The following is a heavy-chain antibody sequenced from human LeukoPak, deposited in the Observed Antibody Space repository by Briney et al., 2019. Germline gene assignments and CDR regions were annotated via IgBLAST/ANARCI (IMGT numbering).Heavy chain of an antibody. V-gene: IGHV3-20*04. CDR2: INWNGGSS. D-gene: IGHD3-3*01. Sequence: RSGGSLRLSCAASGFTFDDYGMSWVRQAPGKGLEWVSGINWNGGSSGYADSVKGRFNISRDNAKNSLYLQRNSLRSEDTALYYCARDLSITIFGVVINWGQGTVVTVSS. CDR1: GFTFDDYG. CDR3: ARDLSITIFGVVIN. J-gene: IGHJ4*02.